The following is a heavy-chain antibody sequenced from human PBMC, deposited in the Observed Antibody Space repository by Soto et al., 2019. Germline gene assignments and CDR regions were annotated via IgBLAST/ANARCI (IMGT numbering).Heavy chain of an antibody. CDR2: IYRTGST. V-gene: IGHV4-4*02. D-gene: IGHD1-7*01. J-gene: IGHJ4*02. CDR3: ASRDPGTSVDY. CDR1: GGSFTSNNW. Sequence: SETLSLTCAVSGGSFTSNNWWTWVRQPPGQGLEWIGEIYRTGSTNYNPSLKSQVTISLDKSENQFSLKVTSLTAADTAVYYCASRDPGTSVDYWGQGTLVTVSS.